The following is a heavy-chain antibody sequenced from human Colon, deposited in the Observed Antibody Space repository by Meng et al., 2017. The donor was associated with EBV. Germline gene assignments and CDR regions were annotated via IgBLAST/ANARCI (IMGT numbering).Heavy chain of an antibody. D-gene: IGHD2-21*02. CDR1: GGSLSSRNW. J-gene: IGHJ4*02. V-gene: IGHV4-4*02. CDR3: ARVGAYCGGDCYHPR. Sequence: QVPLQRSGPGLVNPSGNLSLTCAVSGGSLSSRNWWSWVRQPPGKGLEWIGEIYHSGSTNYNPSLKSRVTISVDESKNQFSLRLSSVTAADTAVYYCARVGAYCGGDCYHPRWGQGTLVTVSS. CDR2: IYHSGST.